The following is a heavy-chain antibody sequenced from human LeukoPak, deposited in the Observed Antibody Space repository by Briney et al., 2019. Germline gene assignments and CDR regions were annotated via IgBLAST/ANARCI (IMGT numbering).Heavy chain of an antibody. CDR3: ARREYYDILTGIPAGAFDI. Sequence: SETLSLTCTVSGGSISSSSYNWGWMRQPPGKGLEWIGSINYSGSTYYNPSLKSRVTISVDTSKNQFSLKLSSVTAAGTAVYYCARREYYDILTGIPAGAFDIWGQGTMVTVSS. D-gene: IGHD3-9*01. V-gene: IGHV4-39*01. CDR2: INYSGST. J-gene: IGHJ3*02. CDR1: GGSISSSSYN.